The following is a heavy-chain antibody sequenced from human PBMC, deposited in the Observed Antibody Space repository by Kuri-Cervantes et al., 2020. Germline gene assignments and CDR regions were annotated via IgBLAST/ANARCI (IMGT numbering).Heavy chain of an antibody. D-gene: IGHD6-6*01. V-gene: IGHV3-30-3*01. Sequence: GGSLRLSCAASGFTFSRYAIHWVRQAPGKGLEWVADISSDGSNRYYADSVKGRFTISRDNAKNSLYLQMNSLRAEDTAVYYCASRGHSSSSPVDYWGQGTLVTVSS. CDR1: GFTFSRYA. J-gene: IGHJ4*02. CDR2: ISSDGSNR. CDR3: ASRGHSSSSPVDY.